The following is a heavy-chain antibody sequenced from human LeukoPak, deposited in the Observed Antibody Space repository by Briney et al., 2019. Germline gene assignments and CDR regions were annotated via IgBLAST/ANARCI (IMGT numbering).Heavy chain of an antibody. CDR2: ISSNGDIT. D-gene: IGHD2-15*01. Sequence: GGSLRLSCVGSRFTFNTYAVNWVRQAPGKGLEWVSAISSNGDITYYADSVRGRFTISRDNSKNTVFLQMNSLRAEDTAVYYCATVKRDCSGGTCYSYDYWGQGTLVTVSS. CDR1: RFTFNTYA. CDR3: ATVKRDCSGGTCYSYDY. J-gene: IGHJ4*02. V-gene: IGHV3-23*01.